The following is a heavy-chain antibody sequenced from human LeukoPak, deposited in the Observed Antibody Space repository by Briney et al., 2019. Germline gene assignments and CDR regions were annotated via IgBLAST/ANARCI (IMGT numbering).Heavy chain of an antibody. D-gene: IGHD5-18*01. CDR2: INSDGSST. CDR1: GFTFSGYW. Sequence: GGSLRLSCAASGFTFSGYWMHWVRQAPGKGLVWVSRINSDGSSTSYADSVKGRFTISRDNSKNTLYLQMSSLRAEDTAVYYCAKDGREYSYGSFDYWGQGTLVTVSS. J-gene: IGHJ4*02. V-gene: IGHV3-74*01. CDR3: AKDGREYSYGSFDY.